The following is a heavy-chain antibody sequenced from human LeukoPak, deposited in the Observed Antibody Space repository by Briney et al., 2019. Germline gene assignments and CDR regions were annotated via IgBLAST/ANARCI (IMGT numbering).Heavy chain of an antibody. Sequence: PSETLSLTCTVSGGSISSGDYYWSWIRQPPGKGLEGIGHIYYSRSTYYNPSLKSRVTISVDTSKNQFSLKLSSVTAADTAVYYCDRVHFGLVYDILTGYHYYYYMDVWGKGTTVTVSS. J-gene: IGHJ6*03. V-gene: IGHV4-30-4*08. CDR3: DRVHFGLVYDILTGYHYYYYMDV. CDR2: IYYSRST. D-gene: IGHD3-9*01. CDR1: GGSISSGDYY.